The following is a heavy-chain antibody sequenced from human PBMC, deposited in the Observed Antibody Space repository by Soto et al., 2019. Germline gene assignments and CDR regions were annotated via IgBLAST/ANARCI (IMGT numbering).Heavy chain of an antibody. CDR3: AKVTKRAAAGRYEYYKYGMDV. D-gene: IGHD6-13*01. J-gene: IGHJ6*02. CDR1: GFAFSTYA. V-gene: IGHV3-23*01. Sequence: EVQLLESGGALEHPGGSLRLSCAASGFAFSTYAMTWVRQAPGKGLEWVSVISGSGGSSYYAASVKRRFTISRDNSKNTLYLQMNGLRAEDTALYYCAKVTKRAAAGRYEYYKYGMDVWGQGTTVTVSS. CDR2: ISGSGGSS.